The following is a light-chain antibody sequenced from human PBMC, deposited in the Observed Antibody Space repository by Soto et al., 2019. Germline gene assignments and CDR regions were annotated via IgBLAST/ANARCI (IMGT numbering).Light chain of an antibody. J-gene: IGLJ1*01. CDR3: SSHAGNNNYV. CDR1: SSDVGAYNY. CDR2: EVS. Sequence: SVLTQPPSASGSVGQSVTIACTGTSSDVGAYNYVSWYKQHPGKAPKLMIYEVSKRPSGVPDRFSGSKSGYTASLTVSGLQAEDEADYYCSSHAGNNNYVFGTGTKLTVL. V-gene: IGLV2-8*01.